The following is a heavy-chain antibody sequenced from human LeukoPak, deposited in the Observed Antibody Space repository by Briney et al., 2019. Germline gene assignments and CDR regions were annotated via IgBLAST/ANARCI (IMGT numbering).Heavy chain of an antibody. CDR2: FTADGSNT. Sequence: QPEGSLRLSCAASGFTLSNYWMHWVRQAPGKGLVWVSRFTADGSNTAYADSVKGRFTISSDNAKNTLYLQMNSLRAEDTAVYYCVRDGHATTPFDYWGQGTLVTVSS. D-gene: IGHD1-7*01. CDR1: GFTLSNYW. CDR3: VRDGHATTPFDY. J-gene: IGHJ4*02. V-gene: IGHV3-74*01.